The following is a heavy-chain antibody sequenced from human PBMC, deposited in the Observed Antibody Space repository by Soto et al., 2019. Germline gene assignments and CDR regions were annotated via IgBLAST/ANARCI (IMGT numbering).Heavy chain of an antibody. CDR2: INTDGGTS. CDR1: GFTFSGHW. J-gene: IGHJ3*02. D-gene: IGHD2-2*01. CDR3: AREAGYCSRTSCYRRAFDT. Sequence: VQLVESGGDLVQPGGSLRLSCAASGFTFSGHWMHWVRQVPGKGLEWVSRINTDGGTSAYADSVKGRFTISRDNAKNTLYLQMNALRAEDTAVYYCAREAGYCSRTSCYRRAFDTWGQGTRVTVSS. V-gene: IGHV3-74*03.